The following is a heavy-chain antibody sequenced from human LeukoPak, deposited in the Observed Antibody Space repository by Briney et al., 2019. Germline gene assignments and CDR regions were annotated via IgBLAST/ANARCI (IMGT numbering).Heavy chain of an antibody. J-gene: IGHJ4*02. V-gene: IGHV3-23*01. CDR2: ISGSGGST. D-gene: IGHD5-18*01. Sequence: GGSLRLSCAASGFTFSGYAMSWVRQAPGKGLEWVSAISGSGGSTYYADSVKGRFTISRDNSKNTLYLQMNSLRAEDTAVYCCARSQWLLSNLNYWGQGTLVTVSS. CDR3: ARSQWLLSNLNY. CDR1: GFTFSGYA.